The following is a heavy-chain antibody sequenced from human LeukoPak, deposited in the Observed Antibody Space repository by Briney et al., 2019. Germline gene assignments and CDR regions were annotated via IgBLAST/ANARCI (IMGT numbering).Heavy chain of an antibody. D-gene: IGHD1-1*01. CDR3: AKDRLAGRYNWNDVSYYYMDV. CDR1: GFTFSSYG. J-gene: IGHJ6*03. CDR2: IRYDGSNK. Sequence: GGSLRLSCAASGFTFSSYGMHWVRQAPGKGLEWVAFIRYDGSNKYYADSVKGRFTISRDNSKNTLYLQMNSLRAEDTAVYYCAKDRLAGRYNWNDVSYYYMDVWGKGTTVTISS. V-gene: IGHV3-30*02.